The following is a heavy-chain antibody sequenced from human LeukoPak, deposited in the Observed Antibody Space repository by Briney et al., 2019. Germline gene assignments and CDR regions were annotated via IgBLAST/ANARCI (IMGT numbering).Heavy chain of an antibody. CDR1: GYTLTSYY. J-gene: IGHJ6*03. Sequence: ASVKVSCKASGYTLTSYYMHWVRQAPGQGLEWMGIINPSGGSTSYAQKFQGRVTMTRDTSTSTVYMELSSLRPEDTAVYYCAGGHCSSTSCYTAGYYYYYMDVWGKGTTVTVSS. D-gene: IGHD2-2*02. V-gene: IGHV1-46*01. CDR2: INPSGGST. CDR3: AGGHCSSTSCYTAGYYYYYMDV.